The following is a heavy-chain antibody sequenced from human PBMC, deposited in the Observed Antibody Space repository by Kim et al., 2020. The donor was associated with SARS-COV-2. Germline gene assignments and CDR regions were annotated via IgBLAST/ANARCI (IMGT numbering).Heavy chain of an antibody. D-gene: IGHD1-26*01. V-gene: IGHV1-3*01. CDR3: ASHGSDAFDI. Sequence: NTKYSPKFQGRVTITRDTSASTAYMELSSLRSEDTAVYYCASHGSDAFDIWGQGTMVTVSS. J-gene: IGHJ3*02. CDR2: NT.